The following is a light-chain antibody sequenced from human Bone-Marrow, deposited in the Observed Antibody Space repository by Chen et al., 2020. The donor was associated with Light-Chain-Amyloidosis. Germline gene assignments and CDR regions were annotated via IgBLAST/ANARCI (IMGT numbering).Light chain of an antibody. CDR1: NIGIKS. V-gene: IGLV3-21*01. CDR3: SSYAGSNNFGV. CDR2: YNN. J-gene: IGLJ1*01. Sequence: SFVLTQPPSVSVAPGKTAWITCGANNIGIKSVHWYQQKPGQAPVLVIYYNNARPSGVPDRFSGSKSGNTASLTVSGLQAEDEADYYCSSYAGSNNFGVFGTGTKVTVL.